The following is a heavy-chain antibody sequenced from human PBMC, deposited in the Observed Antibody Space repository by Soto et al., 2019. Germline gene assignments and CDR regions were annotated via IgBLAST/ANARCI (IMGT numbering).Heavy chain of an antibody. CDR1: GGSISSGGYY. Sequence: QVQLQESGPGLVKPSQTLSLTCTVSGGSISSGGYYWSWIRQHPGKGLEWIGYIYYSGSTYYNPSLKSRVTISVDTSKNQFSLKLSSVTAADTAVYYCARDTIFGVANYFDYWGQGTLVTVSS. CDR3: ARDTIFGVANYFDY. J-gene: IGHJ4*02. V-gene: IGHV4-31*03. D-gene: IGHD3-3*01. CDR2: IYYSGST.